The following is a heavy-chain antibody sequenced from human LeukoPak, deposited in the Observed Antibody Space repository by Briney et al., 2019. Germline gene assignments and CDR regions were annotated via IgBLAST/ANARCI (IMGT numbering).Heavy chain of an antibody. CDR2: IYPGDSDT. CDR3: ARTYYYDSSGYSYDAFDI. V-gene: IGHV5-51*01. Sequence: GESLKISCKGSGYSFTSYWIGWVRQMPGKGLEWMGIIYPGDSDTRYSPSFQGQVTISADKSISTAYVQWSSLKASDTAMYYCARTYYYDSSGYSYDAFDIWGQGTMVTVSS. D-gene: IGHD3-22*01. CDR1: GYSFTSYW. J-gene: IGHJ3*02.